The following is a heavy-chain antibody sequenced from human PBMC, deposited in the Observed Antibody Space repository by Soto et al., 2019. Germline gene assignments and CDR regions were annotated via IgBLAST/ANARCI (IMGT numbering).Heavy chain of an antibody. J-gene: IGHJ4*01. CDR2: ISGSGGST. Sequence: LRLSCAASGFTFSSYAMSWVRQAPGKGLEWVSAISGSGGSTYYADSVKGRFTISRDNSKNTLYLQMNSLRAEDTAVYYCAKGVAMLVVGKPVYSGHAPLSTVS. CDR1: GFTFSSYA. D-gene: IGHD2-15*01. V-gene: IGHV3-23*01. CDR3: AKGVAMLVVGKPVY.